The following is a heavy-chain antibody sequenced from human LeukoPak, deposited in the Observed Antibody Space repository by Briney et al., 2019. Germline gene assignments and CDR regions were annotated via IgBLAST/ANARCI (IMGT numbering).Heavy chain of an antibody. CDR2: INLNSGGT. J-gene: IGHJ4*02. CDR3: ARSPDILTGENFDY. D-gene: IGHD3-9*01. CDR1: GYTFTGYY. V-gene: IGHV1-2*02. Sequence: ASVNVSCKASGYTFTGYYMHWVRQAPGQGLECMGWINLNSGGTNDAQKFQDRVTMTRDTSISTAYMELSRLRFDDTAVYYCARSPDILTGENFDYWGQGTLVTVSS.